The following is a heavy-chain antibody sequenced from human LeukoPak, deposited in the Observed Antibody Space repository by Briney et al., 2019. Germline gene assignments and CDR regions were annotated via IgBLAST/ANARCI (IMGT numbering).Heavy chain of an antibody. Sequence: SETLSLTCTVSGGSISSSSYYWSWIRQPPGKGLEWIGYIYYSGSTNYNPSLKSRVTISVDTSKNQFSLKLSSVTATDTAVYYCARAYYDSSGSQPFDYWGQGTLVTVSS. CDR3: ARAYYDSSGSQPFDY. D-gene: IGHD3-22*01. J-gene: IGHJ4*02. CDR1: GGSISSSSYY. CDR2: IYYSGST. V-gene: IGHV4-61*01.